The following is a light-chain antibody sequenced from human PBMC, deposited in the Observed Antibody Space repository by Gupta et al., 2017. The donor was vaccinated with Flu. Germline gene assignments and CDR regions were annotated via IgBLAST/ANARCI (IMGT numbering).Light chain of an antibody. CDR1: QRLVHSEGNNY. CDR2: PVS. J-gene: IGKJ2*01. Sequence: SSRSPQRLVHSEGNNYLNWFPQRPGHSLWPLIYPVSNRDSGVPDSFSGSLSGTDFTLNISRAAAEDVGDYYCMPAAHWLYTFGQGTTLEI. CDR3: MPAAHWLYT. V-gene: IGKV2-30*02.